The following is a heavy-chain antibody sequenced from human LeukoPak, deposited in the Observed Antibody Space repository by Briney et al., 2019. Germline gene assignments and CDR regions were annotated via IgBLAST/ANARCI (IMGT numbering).Heavy chain of an antibody. J-gene: IGHJ6*03. V-gene: IGHV4-59*01. D-gene: IGHD3-22*01. CDR1: GGSISSYY. CDR3: ARAGDSSGYYYYYMDV. Sequence: PSETLSLTCTVSGGSISSYYWSWIRQPPGKGLEWIGYIYYSGSTNYNPSLKSRVTISVDTSKNQFPLKLSSVTAADTAVYYCARAGDSSGYYYYYMDVWGKGTTVTVSS. CDR2: IYYSGST.